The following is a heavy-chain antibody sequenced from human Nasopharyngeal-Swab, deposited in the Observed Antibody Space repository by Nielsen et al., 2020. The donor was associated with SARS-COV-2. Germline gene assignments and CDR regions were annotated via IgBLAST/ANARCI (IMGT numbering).Heavy chain of an antibody. D-gene: IGHD2-15*01. CDR3: TRGPDFVVAVADY. Sequence: GESLKISCAASGFTFSAYWIHWVRQAPGKGLVYVSGINADGSDKRYADSVKGRFTISRDNAKSTVYLQMSSLSADDTAVYYCTRGPDFVVAVADYWGQGTLVTVSS. J-gene: IGHJ4*02. CDR2: INADGSDK. V-gene: IGHV3-74*01. CDR1: GFTFSAYW.